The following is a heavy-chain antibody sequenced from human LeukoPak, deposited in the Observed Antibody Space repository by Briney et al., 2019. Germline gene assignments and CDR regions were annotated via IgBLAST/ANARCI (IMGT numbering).Heavy chain of an antibody. J-gene: IGHJ6*02. D-gene: IGHD6-19*01. Sequence: PSETLSLTCAVYGGSFSGYYWGWIRQPPGKGLEWIGSIYYSGSTYYNPSLKSRVTISVDTSKNQFSLKLSSVTAADTAVYYCARRKFNSSGWYSPYYYYYGMDVWGQGTTVTVSS. CDR3: ARRKFNSSGWYSPYYYYYGMDV. CDR2: IYYSGST. V-gene: IGHV4-39*01. CDR1: GGSFSGYY.